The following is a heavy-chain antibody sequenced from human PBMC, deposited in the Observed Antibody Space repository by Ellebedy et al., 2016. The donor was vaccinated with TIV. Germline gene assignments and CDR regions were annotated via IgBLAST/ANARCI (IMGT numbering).Heavy chain of an antibody. CDR2: IYYSGSA. Sequence: MPSETLSLTCTVSGGSISNSDYYWNWIRQPPGKGLEWIGSIYYSGSAYYNPSLKSRVTMSVDTSKNQFSLKLSSVTAADTAVYYCARGGASSKYFDFWGQGTLVTVSS. J-gene: IGHJ4*02. CDR1: GGSISNSDYY. V-gene: IGHV4-39*07. CDR3: ARGGASSKYFDF.